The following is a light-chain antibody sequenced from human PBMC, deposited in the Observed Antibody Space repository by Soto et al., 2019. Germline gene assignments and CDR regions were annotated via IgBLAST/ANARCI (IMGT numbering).Light chain of an antibody. Sequence: DIQLTQSPSFLSASVGERVSITCRASQGVSHYLAWYQQKPGKAPKLLIYAASTLQSGVPSRFSGSGSGTEFTLTISSLQPEDFATYYCQQLNDYPRTFGQGTRLEIK. J-gene: IGKJ5*01. V-gene: IGKV1-9*01. CDR2: AAS. CDR1: QGVSHY. CDR3: QQLNDYPRT.